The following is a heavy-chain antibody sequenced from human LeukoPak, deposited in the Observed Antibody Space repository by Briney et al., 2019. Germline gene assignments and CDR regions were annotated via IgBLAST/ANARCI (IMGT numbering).Heavy chain of an antibody. J-gene: IGHJ4*02. D-gene: IGHD1-26*01. CDR2: IYYSGST. CDR3: ARDRELLGLDY. CDR1: GGSISSGGYY. V-gene: IGHV4-31*03. Sequence: SETLSLTCTVSGGSISSGGYYWSWIRQHPGKGLEWIGYIYYSGSTYYNPSLKSRVTISVDTSENQFSLKLSSVTAADTAVYYCARDRELLGLDYWGQGTLVTVSS.